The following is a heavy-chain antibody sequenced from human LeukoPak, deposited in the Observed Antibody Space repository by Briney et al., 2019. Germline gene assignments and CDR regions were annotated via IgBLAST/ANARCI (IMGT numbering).Heavy chain of an antibody. CDR1: GFTFSSYA. D-gene: IGHD6-19*01. V-gene: IGHV3-48*04. Sequence: AGGSLRLSCAASGFTFSSYAMSWVRQAPGKGLEWVSYISESSGTIYYADSVKGRFTISRDNAKNSLYLQMNSLRAEDTAVYYCAKLPGQWLVNYYYYMDVWGKGTTVTVSS. CDR2: ISESSGTI. J-gene: IGHJ6*03. CDR3: AKLPGQWLVNYYYYMDV.